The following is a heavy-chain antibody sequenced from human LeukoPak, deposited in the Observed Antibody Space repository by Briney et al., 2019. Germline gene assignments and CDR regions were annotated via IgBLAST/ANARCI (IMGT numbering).Heavy chain of an antibody. J-gene: IGHJ4*02. CDR1: GFSVTNMS. Sequence: PGGSLRLSCAVSGFSVTNMSMSWVRRAPGKGLEWVSVLYVGGATYYADSVKGRFTISRDNSENTLYLQMKSLRAEDTAVYYCARGDGYNFFDYWGQGTLVTVSS. D-gene: IGHD5-24*01. V-gene: IGHV3-53*01. CDR2: LYVGGAT. CDR3: ARGDGYNFFDY.